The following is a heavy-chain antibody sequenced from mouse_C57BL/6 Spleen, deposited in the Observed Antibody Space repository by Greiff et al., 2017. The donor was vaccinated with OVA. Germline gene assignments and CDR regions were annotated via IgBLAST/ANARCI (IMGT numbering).Heavy chain of an antibody. V-gene: IGHV1-55*01. CDR2: IYPGSGST. D-gene: IGHD2-1*01. CDR1: GYTFTSYW. Sequence: VQLQQPGAELVKPGASVKMSCKASGYTFTSYWITWVKQRPGQGLEWIGDIYPGSGSTNYNEKFKSKATLTVDTSSSTAYMQLSSLTSEDSAVYYCARSADYGNYLAWFAYWGQGTLVTVSA. CDR3: ARSADYGNYLAWFAY. J-gene: IGHJ3*01.